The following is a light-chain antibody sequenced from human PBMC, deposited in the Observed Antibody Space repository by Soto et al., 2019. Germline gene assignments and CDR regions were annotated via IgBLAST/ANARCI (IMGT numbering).Light chain of an antibody. V-gene: IGKV1-9*01. J-gene: IGKJ4*01. CDR1: QCIRSY. CDR2: AAS. CDR3: QQLNSYPLT. Sequence: DIQLTQSPSFLSASVGDRFTITWRASQCIRSYLAWYQQRPGKAPKLLIYAASTLQSGVPSRFSGSGSGTEFTLTISSLQPEDFVTYYCQQLNSYPLTFGGGTKVDI.